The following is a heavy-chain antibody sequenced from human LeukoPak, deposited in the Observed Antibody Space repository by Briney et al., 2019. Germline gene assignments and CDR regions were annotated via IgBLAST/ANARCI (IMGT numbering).Heavy chain of an antibody. CDR3: ARETVSDRANWFDP. CDR1: GFTFSSYW. J-gene: IGHJ5*02. D-gene: IGHD1-14*01. CDR2: INSDGSST. Sequence: GGSLRLSCAASGFTFSSYWMHWVRQAPGKGLVWVSRINSDGSSTSYADSVKGRFTISRDNAKNTLYLQMNSLRAEDTAVYYCARETVSDRANWFDPWGQGTLVTVSS. V-gene: IGHV3-74*01.